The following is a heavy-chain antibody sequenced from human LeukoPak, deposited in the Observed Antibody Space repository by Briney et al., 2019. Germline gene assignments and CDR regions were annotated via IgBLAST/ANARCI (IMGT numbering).Heavy chain of an antibody. J-gene: IGHJ4*02. D-gene: IGHD6-13*01. CDR1: GFIFSNYA. Sequence: TGGSLRLSCAASGFIFSNYAVSWVRQAPGRGLEWVSAISGSGGSTYHADSVKGRCTISRDNSKNTLYLQMNSLRAEDTAVYYCAKVFDGGHYSSSWYGYFDCWGQGTLVTVSS. V-gene: IGHV3-23*01. CDR3: AKVFDGGHYSSSWYGYFDC. CDR2: ISGSGGST.